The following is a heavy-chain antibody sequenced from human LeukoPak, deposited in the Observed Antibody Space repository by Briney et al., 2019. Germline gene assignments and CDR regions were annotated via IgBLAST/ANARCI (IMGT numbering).Heavy chain of an antibody. CDR2: IYYSGNT. CDR3: ARAPYNWNDVGGGYYFDY. Sequence: SETLSLTCTVSGGSISSSPYYGGWIRQPPGKELEWIGSIYYSGNTYYNPSLKSRVTISVDTSKNQFSLKLSSVTAADTAVYYCARAPYNWNDVGGGYYFDYWGQGTLVTVSS. J-gene: IGHJ4*02. V-gene: IGHV4-39*07. D-gene: IGHD1-1*01. CDR1: GGSISSSPYY.